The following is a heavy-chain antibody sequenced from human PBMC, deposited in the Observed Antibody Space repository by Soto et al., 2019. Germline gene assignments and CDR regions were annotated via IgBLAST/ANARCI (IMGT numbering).Heavy chain of an antibody. J-gene: IGHJ4*01. CDR3: AKRGHYFFHY. D-gene: IGHD3-3*01. CDR1: GFTFSDYS. Sequence: PGGSLRLSCAASGFTFSDYSMNWVRQVPGKGLEWVSSISRSSSYIHYADSLKGRFTISRDNAKDSLYLQLNSLRAEDTAVYYCAKRGHYFFHYWGQGTLVNVSS. CDR2: ISRSSSYI. V-gene: IGHV3-21*04.